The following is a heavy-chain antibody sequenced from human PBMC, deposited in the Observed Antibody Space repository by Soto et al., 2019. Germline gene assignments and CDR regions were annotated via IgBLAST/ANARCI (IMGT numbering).Heavy chain of an antibody. CDR1: GFTFSYYW. D-gene: IGHD1-26*01. Sequence: EVQLVESGGGLVQPGESLRLSCAASGFTFSYYWMHWVRQAPGKGLVWVSRIHSDGSSTTYADSVKDRFTISRDNARTTLYLQMNSLRAEDTAVYYCARGDRGAFDLWGQGTVLTVSS. CDR2: IHSDGSST. CDR3: ARGDRGAFDL. J-gene: IGHJ3*01. V-gene: IGHV3-74*03.